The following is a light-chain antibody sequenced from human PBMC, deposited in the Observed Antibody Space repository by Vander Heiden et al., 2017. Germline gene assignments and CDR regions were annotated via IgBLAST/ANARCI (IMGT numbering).Light chain of an antibody. V-gene: IGLV1-47*01. J-gene: IGLJ3*02. CDR2: RNN. Sequence: QSVLPQPPSASGTPGQRVTISCSGSSSNIGSNYVYWYQQRPGTAPKLLIYRNNKRPSGVPDRFSGSKSGTSASLAISGLRSEDEADYYCAAWDDSLSGWVFGGGTKLTVL. CDR1: SSNIGSNY. CDR3: AAWDDSLSGWV.